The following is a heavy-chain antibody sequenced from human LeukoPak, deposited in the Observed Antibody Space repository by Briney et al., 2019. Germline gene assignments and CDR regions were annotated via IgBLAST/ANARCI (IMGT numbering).Heavy chain of an antibody. CDR3: AREIAVTGTKAFDV. CDR1: GYTFTDYY. D-gene: IGHD6-19*01. CDR2: INPNSGGT. Sequence: ASVKVSCKASGYTFTDYYIHWVRQAPGQGLEWMGWINPNSGGTNYAQNFQGRVTMTRDTPISTAYMELSRLTSDDMAVYYCAREIAVTGTKAFDVWGQGTMVTVFS. J-gene: IGHJ3*01. V-gene: IGHV1-2*02.